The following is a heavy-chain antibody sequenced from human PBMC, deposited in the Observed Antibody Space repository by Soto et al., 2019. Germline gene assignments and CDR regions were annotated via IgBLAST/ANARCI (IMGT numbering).Heavy chain of an antibody. CDR3: ARHRPPSPNYYSSYHMDV. V-gene: IGHV4-39*01. J-gene: IGHJ6*03. CDR1: GGSISTDDVY. CDR2: IYYSGST. Sequence: QLQLQESGPGLVKPSETLYLTCTVSGGSISTDDVYWGWIRQPPGKGLEWIGTIYYSGSTSYNPSLKSRVTISVDTSKNQCSLNLSSVTAADTAVYYCARHRPPSPNYYSSYHMDVWGKGTTVTVSS.